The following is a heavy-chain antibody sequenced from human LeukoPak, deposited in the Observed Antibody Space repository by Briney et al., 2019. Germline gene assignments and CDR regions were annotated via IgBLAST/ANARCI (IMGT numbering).Heavy chain of an antibody. V-gene: IGHV3-11*06. D-gene: IGHD3-22*01. CDR3: ARGTGGHSSGYSLPDY. CDR2: LSHTSSYT. Sequence: GGSLRLSCAASGFTFSDYYMHWIRQAPGKGLEWVSYLSHTSSYTNYADSVKGRFTISRDNAKNSLYLQMNSLRAEDTALYYCARGTGGHSSGYSLPDYWGQGTLVTVSS. CDR1: GFTFSDYY. J-gene: IGHJ4*02.